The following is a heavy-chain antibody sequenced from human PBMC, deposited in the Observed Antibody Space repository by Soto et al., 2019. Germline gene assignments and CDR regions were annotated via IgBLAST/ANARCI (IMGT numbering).Heavy chain of an antibody. V-gene: IGHV1-18*01. Sequence: QVKMVQSGAEVKKPGAPVKVSCKASGYTFTSSGMSWVRQAPGQGLEWMGWISAHTGSSEYAQRFQGRVTMTTDRSTSTAYMELRSLRSDDTAVYYCARAFFYQGSDSRGYSFDAFDFWGPGTLVTVSS. CDR2: ISAHTGSS. CDR1: GYTFTSSG. D-gene: IGHD3-22*01. J-gene: IGHJ3*01. CDR3: ARAFFYQGSDSRGYSFDAFDF.